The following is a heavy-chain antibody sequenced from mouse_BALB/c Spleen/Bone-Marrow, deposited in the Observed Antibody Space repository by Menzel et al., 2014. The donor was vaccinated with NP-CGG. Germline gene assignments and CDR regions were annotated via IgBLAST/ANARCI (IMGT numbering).Heavy chain of an antibody. J-gene: IGHJ3*01. CDR2: ISNLAYSI. Sequence: EVKVEESGGGLVQPGGSRKLSCAASGFTFSDYGMAWVRQAPGKGPEWVAFISNLAYSIYYADTVTGRFTISRENAKNTLYLEMSSLRSEDTAMYYCARGDGYPGGFAYWGQGTLVTVSA. V-gene: IGHV5-15*02. CDR1: GFTFSDYG. CDR3: ARGDGYPGGFAY. D-gene: IGHD2-3*01.